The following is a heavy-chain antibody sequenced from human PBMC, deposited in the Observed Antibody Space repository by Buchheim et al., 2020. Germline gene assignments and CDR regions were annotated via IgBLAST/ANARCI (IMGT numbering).Heavy chain of an antibody. V-gene: IGHV5-10-1*03. CDR3: LIGKQWLVPDDAFDI. J-gene: IGHJ3*02. CDR2: IDPSDSYT. CDR1: GYSFTSYW. D-gene: IGHD6-19*01. Sequence: EVQLVQSGAEVKKPGESLRISCKGSGYSFTSYWISWVRQMPGKGLEWLGRIDPSDSYTNHSPSFQGHVTIPADKSISTAYLQWSSLKASDTAMYYCLIGKQWLVPDDAFDIWGQGT.